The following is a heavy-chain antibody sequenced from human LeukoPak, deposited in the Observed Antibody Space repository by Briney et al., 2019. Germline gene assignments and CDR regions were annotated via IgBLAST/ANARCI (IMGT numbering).Heavy chain of an antibody. CDR3: AKARTRGYSYGSFDY. D-gene: IGHD5-18*01. Sequence: GGSLRLSCAASGFTFSSYAMSWVRQAPGKGLEWVSVISGSDDSTYYADSVKGRFTISRDNSKNTLYLQMNSLRAEDTAVYYCAKARTRGYSYGSFDYWGQGTLVTVSS. CDR1: GFTFSSYA. J-gene: IGHJ4*02. V-gene: IGHV3-23*01. CDR2: ISGSDDST.